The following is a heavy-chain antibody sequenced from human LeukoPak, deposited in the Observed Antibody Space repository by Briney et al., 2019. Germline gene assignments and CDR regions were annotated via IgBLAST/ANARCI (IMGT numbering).Heavy chain of an antibody. CDR3: ARVSMVRGVKDPRYYFDY. CDR1: GGSISSYY. J-gene: IGHJ4*02. V-gene: IGHV4-4*07. Sequence: SETLSLTCTVSGGSISSYYWSWIRQPAGKGLEWIGRIYTSGSTNYNPSLKGRVTMSVDTSKSQFSLKLSSVTAADTAVYYCARVSMVRGVKDPRYYFDYWGQGTLVTVSS. CDR2: IYTSGST. D-gene: IGHD3-10*01.